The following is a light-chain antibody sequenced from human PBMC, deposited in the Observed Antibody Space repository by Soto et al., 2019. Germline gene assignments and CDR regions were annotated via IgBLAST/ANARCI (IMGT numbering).Light chain of an antibody. J-gene: IGKJ2*03. V-gene: IGKV3-20*01. CDR3: QHYSSSPLYS. CDR1: QSVSSNF. CDR2: GAS. Sequence: EIVLTQSPGTLSLSPGERATLSCRARQSVSSNFLAWYQQKPCQAPRLLIYGASPRATGIPVRFSGSGSGTDCTLTISRLEPEDFAVYYCQHYSSSPLYSFVQGTKLDIK.